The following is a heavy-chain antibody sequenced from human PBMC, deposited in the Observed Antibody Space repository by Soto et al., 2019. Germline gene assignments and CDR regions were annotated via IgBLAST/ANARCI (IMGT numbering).Heavy chain of an antibody. V-gene: IGHV5-10-1*03. J-gene: IGHJ6*02. CDR2: IDPSDSYT. CDR3: ARPRHGRRDSTGGMDV. Sequence: EVQLVQSGAEVKKPGESLRISCKGSGYSFTSYWISWVRQMPGKGLEWMGRIDPSDSYTNYSPSFQGHVTISADKSISTAYLQWSSLKASDTAMYYCARPRHGRRDSTGGMDVWGQGTTVTVSS. CDR1: GYSFTSYW. D-gene: IGHD2-15*01.